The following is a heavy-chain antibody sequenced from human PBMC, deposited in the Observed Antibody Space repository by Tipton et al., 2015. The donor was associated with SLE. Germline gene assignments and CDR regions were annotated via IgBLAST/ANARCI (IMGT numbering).Heavy chain of an antibody. CDR2: ISAYNAST. D-gene: IGHD2-21*01. J-gene: IGHJ4*02. Sequence: QSGAEVKKPGASVKVSCKASGYTFTSYGITWVRQAPGQGLEWIGWISAYNASTDYVQKIQGRVTMTTDTTTSTAYMELRSLISDDTAIYYCARGTYLDYWGQGTLVTVSS. CDR1: GYTFTSYG. V-gene: IGHV1-18*01. CDR3: ARGTYLDY.